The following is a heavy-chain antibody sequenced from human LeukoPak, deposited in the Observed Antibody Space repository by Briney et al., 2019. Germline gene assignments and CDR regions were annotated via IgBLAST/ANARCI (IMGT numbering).Heavy chain of an antibody. V-gene: IGHV4-4*02. Sequence: SETLSLTCAVSGGSISSNNWWSWVRQPPGKGVEWIGEIYHSGSTNYNPSLKSRVTISVDKSKNQFSLELTSVTAADTAVYYCARYGSGSYIDYWGQGTLVTVSS. D-gene: IGHD3-10*01. CDR3: ARYGSGSYIDY. CDR2: IYHSGST. J-gene: IGHJ4*02. CDR1: GGSISSNNW.